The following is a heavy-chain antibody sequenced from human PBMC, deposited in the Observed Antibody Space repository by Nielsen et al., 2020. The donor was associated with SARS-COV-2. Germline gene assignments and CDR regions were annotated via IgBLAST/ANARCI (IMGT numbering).Heavy chain of an antibody. Sequence: ASVQVSCKASGYTFTGYYMNWVRQAPGQGLEWMGRINPNSGGTNYAQKFQGRVTMTRDTSISTAYMELSRLRSDDTAVYYCARDLGSSSRWFDPWGQGTLVTVSS. CDR2: INPNSGGT. V-gene: IGHV1-2*06. D-gene: IGHD6-6*01. CDR3: ARDLGSSSRWFDP. J-gene: IGHJ5*02. CDR1: GYTFTGYY.